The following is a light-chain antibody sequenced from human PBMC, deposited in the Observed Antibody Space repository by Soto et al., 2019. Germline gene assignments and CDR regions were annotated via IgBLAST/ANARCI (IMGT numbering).Light chain of an antibody. CDR3: QQYNSFWT. V-gene: IGKV1-5*01. CDR2: DAS. CDR1: QSISSW. Sequence: DIQMTQSPSTLSASVGDRVTITCRASQSISSWLAWYQQKPGKAPKLLIYDASSLESGVPSRFSGSGSGTEFTLTSISLQPDDFATYYCQQYNSFWTFGQGTKVEIK. J-gene: IGKJ1*01.